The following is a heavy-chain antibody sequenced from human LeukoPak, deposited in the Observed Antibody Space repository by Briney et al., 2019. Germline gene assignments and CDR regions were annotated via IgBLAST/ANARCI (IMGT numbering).Heavy chain of an antibody. D-gene: IGHD3-3*01. CDR3: AAIFGVAPFDS. CDR2: IIPIFRTA. V-gene: IGHV1-69*13. J-gene: IGHJ4*02. CDR1: RRTFSTYS. Sequence: SVRVSCKASRRTFSTYSINWGPQAPGRGVGRVGGIIPIFRTATYAQNFQSIVSITADESATTAYIDLTSLRSDDTAVYYCAAIFGVAPFDSWGQGTLVTVSS.